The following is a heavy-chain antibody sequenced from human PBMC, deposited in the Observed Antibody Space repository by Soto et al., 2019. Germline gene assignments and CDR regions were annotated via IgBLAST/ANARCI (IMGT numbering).Heavy chain of an antibody. Sequence: AASVKVSCKASGYTFTSYDINWVRQATGQGLEWMGWMNPNSGNTGYAQKFQGRVTMTRNTSISTAYMELSSLRSEDTAVYYCARGRKLFGSFDYWGQGTLVTVSS. CDR1: GYTFTSYD. V-gene: IGHV1-8*01. CDR3: ARGRKLFGSFDY. D-gene: IGHD3-10*01. CDR2: MNPNSGNT. J-gene: IGHJ4*02.